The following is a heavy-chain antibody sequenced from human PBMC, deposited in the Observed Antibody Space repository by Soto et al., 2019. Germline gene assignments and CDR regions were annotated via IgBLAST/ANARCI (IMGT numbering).Heavy chain of an antibody. D-gene: IGHD2-21*01. Sequence: PSATLSLTCTVTGGSISSYYWSWIRQPPGKGLEWIGYIYYSGSTNYNPSLKSRVTISVDTSKNQFSLKLSSVTAADTAVYYCARLGGGWYYFDYWGQGTLVTVS. J-gene: IGHJ4*02. CDR2: IYYSGST. V-gene: IGHV4-59*08. CDR3: ARLGGGWYYFDY. CDR1: GGSISSYY.